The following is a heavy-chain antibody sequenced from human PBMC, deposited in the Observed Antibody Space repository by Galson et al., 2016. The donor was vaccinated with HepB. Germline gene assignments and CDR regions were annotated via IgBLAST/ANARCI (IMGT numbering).Heavy chain of an antibody. CDR2: INAGKGKT. J-gene: IGHJ3*02. V-gene: IGHV1-3*01. Sequence: SVKVSCKASGYTFTSHAMHWVRQAPGQRLEWMGWINAGKGKTKYLQQLQGRVTITSDTSASTAYMELSSLRSEDTAIYYCASKVEMTTIGAFDIWGQGTMVTVSS. CDR1: GYTFTSHA. D-gene: IGHD5-24*01. CDR3: ASKVEMTTIGAFDI.